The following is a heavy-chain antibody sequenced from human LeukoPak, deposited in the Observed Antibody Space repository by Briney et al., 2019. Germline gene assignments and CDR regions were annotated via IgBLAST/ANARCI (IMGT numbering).Heavy chain of an antibody. CDR2: ISAYNGNT. CDR1: GYTFTSYG. D-gene: IGHD2-21*02. J-gene: IGHJ4*02. V-gene: IGHV1-18*01. CDR3: AREGDCGGDCYPAGYSFDY. Sequence: GASVKVSCEASGYTFTSYGISWVRQAPGQGLEWMGCISAYNGNTNYAQKLQGRVTMTTDTSTSTAYMELRSLRSDDTAVYYCAREGDCGGDCYPAGYSFDYWGQGTLVTVSS.